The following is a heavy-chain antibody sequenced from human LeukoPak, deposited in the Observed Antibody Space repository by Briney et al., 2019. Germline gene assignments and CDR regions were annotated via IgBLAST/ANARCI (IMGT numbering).Heavy chain of an antibody. CDR3: ARDRDAFDI. J-gene: IGHJ3*02. CDR1: GFSFSDYH. V-gene: IGHV3-11*06. Sequence: PGGSLRLSCAASGFSFSDYHISWIRQAPGKGLERISYIVSSSTYTKYADSVKGRFTISRDNAKNSVYLQMNSLRAEDTAVYYCARDRDAFDIWGQGTIVTVSS. CDR2: IVSSSTYT.